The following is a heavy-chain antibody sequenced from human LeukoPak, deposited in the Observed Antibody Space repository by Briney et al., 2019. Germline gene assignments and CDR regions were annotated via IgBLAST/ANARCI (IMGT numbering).Heavy chain of an antibody. D-gene: IGHD3-22*01. J-gene: IGHJ4*02. CDR1: GFTFDDYA. CDR2: ISWDGGST. Sequence: PGGSLRLSCAASGFTFDDYAMHWVRQAPGKGLEWVSLISWDGGSTYYADSVKGRFTISRDNSKNSLYLQMNSLRAEDTALYYCAKDSYYDSTLDYWGQGTLVTVSS. CDR3: AKDSYYDSTLDY. V-gene: IGHV3-43D*03.